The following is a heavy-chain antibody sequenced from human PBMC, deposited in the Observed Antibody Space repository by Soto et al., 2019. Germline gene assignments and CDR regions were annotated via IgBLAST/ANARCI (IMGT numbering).Heavy chain of an antibody. CDR1: GDSISSSNSH. CDR3: VRYDRINMKPYSPEGFHI. J-gene: IGHJ3*02. CDR2: VYYGGAIFYSGNI. Sequence: SDTLSLTCTVSGDSISSSNSHWGWTRQPPGKGLEYIGSVYYGGAIFYSGNIYYNPSLKSRVTISVDTSKNQFSLRLSSVTAADTGVYYCVRYDRINMKPYSPEGFHIWGQGTMVTVSS. V-gene: IGHV4-39*01. D-gene: IGHD3-3*02.